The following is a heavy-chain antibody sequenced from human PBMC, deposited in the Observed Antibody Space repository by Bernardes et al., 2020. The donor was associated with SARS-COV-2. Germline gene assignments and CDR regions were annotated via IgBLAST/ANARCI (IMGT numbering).Heavy chain of an antibody. D-gene: IGHD2-15*01. CDR2: LYHGWSD. CDR1: GDSLSPYA. Sequence: SETLSLTCTVSGDSLSPYAWSWIRQSPGKGLEWIGSLYHGWSDRNTPSLTSRVTIFKDTSKNQFSLDVRSMTAADTAIYYCARMIILPGEMDYFDSWGPGILVTVSS. CDR3: ARMIILPGEMDYFDS. V-gene: IGHV4-59*01. J-gene: IGHJ4*02.